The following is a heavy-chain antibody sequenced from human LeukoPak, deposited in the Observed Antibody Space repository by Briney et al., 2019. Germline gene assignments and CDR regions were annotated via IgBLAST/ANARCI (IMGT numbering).Heavy chain of an antibody. CDR1: GYSISSGYY. CDR3: ARIYCSSTSCWHLGY. V-gene: IGHV4-38-2*02. D-gene: IGHD2-2*01. Sequence: SETLSLTCTVSGYSISSGYYWGWIRQPPGEGLEWIGSMYHSGSTYYNPSLKSRVTISVDTSKNQFSLRLSSVTAADTAVYYCARIYCSSTSCWHLGYWGQGALVTVSS. J-gene: IGHJ4*02. CDR2: MYHSGST.